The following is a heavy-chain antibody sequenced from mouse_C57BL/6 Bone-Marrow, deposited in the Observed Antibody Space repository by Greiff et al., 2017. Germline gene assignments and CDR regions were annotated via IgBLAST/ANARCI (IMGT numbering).Heavy chain of an antibody. Sequence: QVQLQQSDAELVKPGASVKISCKVSGYTFTDHTIHWMKQRPEQGLEWIGYIYPRDGSTKYNEKFTGKATLTADNSSSTAYMQLNSLTSEDSAVYFCARWDGYYGYYAMDYWGQGTSVTVSS. V-gene: IGHV1-78*01. CDR2: IYPRDGST. CDR3: ARWDGYYGYYAMDY. J-gene: IGHJ4*01. D-gene: IGHD2-3*01. CDR1: GYTFTDHT.